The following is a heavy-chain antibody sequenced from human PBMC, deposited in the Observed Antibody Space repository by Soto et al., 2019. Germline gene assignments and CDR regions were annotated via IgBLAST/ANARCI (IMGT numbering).Heavy chain of an antibody. CDR1: GFTFSSYG. Sequence: QVQLVEFGGGVVQPGRSLRLSCAASGFTFSSYGMHWVRQAPGEGLEWVAVISYDASNKYYGDSVKGRFTISRDNSKNTLYLQMNSLRAEDTALYYCAKERHGIVAYENWGQGTLVTVSS. CDR3: AKERHGIVAYEN. V-gene: IGHV3-30*18. CDR2: ISYDASNK. J-gene: IGHJ4*02. D-gene: IGHD5-12*01.